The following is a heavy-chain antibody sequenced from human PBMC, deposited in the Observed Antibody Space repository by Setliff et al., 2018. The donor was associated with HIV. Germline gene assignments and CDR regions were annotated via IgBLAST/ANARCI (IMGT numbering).Heavy chain of an antibody. CDR3: ATLHSSGWPYYSDY. V-gene: IGHV4-39*01. CDR1: GGSISITSSY. Sequence: PSETLSLTCTVSGGSISITSSYWGWVRQPPGKGLEWIGSSHYSGNTYYSPSLKSRVTISEDTSKNQFSLKLSSVTAADTAVYYCATLHSSGWPYYSDYWGQGILVTVSS. J-gene: IGHJ4*02. D-gene: IGHD6-19*01. CDR2: SHYSGNT.